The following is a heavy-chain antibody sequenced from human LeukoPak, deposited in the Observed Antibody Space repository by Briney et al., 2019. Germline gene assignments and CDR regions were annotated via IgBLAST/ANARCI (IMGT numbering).Heavy chain of an antibody. D-gene: IGHD5-24*01. Sequence: ASVKVSCKASGYSFTGYYIHWVRQAPGQGLEWMAWINPNSGDTNFAQKFQGRVTMTRDTSISTVYMELSRLRSDDTAVYYCARDPVEIATTEFDYWGQGTLVTVSS. CDR1: GYSFTGYY. J-gene: IGHJ4*02. V-gene: IGHV1-2*02. CDR2: INPNSGDT. CDR3: ARDPVEIATTEFDY.